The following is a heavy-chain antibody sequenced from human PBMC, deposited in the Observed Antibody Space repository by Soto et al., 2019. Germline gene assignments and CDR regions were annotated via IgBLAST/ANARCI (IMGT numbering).Heavy chain of an antibody. Sequence: GGSLRLSCAASGFTFISYAMSWVLQAPRKGLEWVSAISGSGGSTYYADSVKGRFTISRDNSKNTLYLQMNSLRAEDTAVYYCAKDYDILTGNDDWGQGTLVTVSS. CDR2: ISGSGGST. CDR1: GFTFISYA. CDR3: AKDYDILTGNDD. V-gene: IGHV3-23*01. J-gene: IGHJ4*01. D-gene: IGHD3-9*01.